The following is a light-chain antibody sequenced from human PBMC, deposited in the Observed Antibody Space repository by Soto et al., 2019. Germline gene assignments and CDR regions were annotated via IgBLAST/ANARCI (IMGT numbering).Light chain of an antibody. Sequence: EIVLTQSPATLSLSPGQRATLSCRASQSVSSYFAWYQQRPGQAPRLLIYDASNRATGIPARFSGSGSGTDFTLTISSLEPEDFAIYYCQQYSHWPPETFGQGTKVEIK. CDR3: QQYSHWPPET. V-gene: IGKV3-11*01. CDR2: DAS. J-gene: IGKJ1*01. CDR1: QSVSSY.